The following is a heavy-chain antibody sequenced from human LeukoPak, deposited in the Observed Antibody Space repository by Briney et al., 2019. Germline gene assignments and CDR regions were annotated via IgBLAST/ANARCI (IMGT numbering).Heavy chain of an antibody. CDR2: IYYSGST. J-gene: IGHJ4*02. D-gene: IGHD2-15*01. CDR3: AREGAADHHYFDY. CDR1: GGSISSYY. Sequence: PSETLSLTCTVSGGSISSYYWSWIRQPPGKGLVWIGYIYYSGSTNYNPSHKSRVTISVDTSKNQFSLKLSSVTAADTAVYYCAREGAADHHYFDYWGQGTLVTVSS. V-gene: IGHV4-59*01.